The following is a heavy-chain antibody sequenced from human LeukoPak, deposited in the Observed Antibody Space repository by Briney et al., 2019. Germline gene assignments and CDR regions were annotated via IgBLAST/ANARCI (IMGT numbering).Heavy chain of an antibody. V-gene: IGHV1-2*02. CDR1: GYTFTGYY. CDR2: INPNSGGT. D-gene: IGHD6-19*01. J-gene: IGHJ4*02. CDR3: ARDTDSSGWYYFDY. Sequence: ASVKVSCKASGYTFTGYYMHWVRQAPGQGLEWMGWINPNSGGTNYAQKFQGRVTMTRDTSISTAYMELSRLRSDDTAVYYCARDTDSSGWYYFDYWGQGTLVTV.